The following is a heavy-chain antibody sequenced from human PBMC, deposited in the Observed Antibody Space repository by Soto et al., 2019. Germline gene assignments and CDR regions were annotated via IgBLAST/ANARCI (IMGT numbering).Heavy chain of an antibody. J-gene: IGHJ4*02. CDR3: ARHDGDYRGNFGY. CDR1: GFTVSSNY. Sequence: VQLVESGGGLVQPGGSLRLSCAASGFTVSSNYMSWVRQAPGKGLGWVSVIDSGGSTYYADSVKGRFTISRHNSKNTMYLQMNSLRTEDSAVYYWARHDGDYRGNFGYWGQGTLVTVSS. V-gene: IGHV3-53*04. D-gene: IGHD4-17*01. CDR2: IDSGGST.